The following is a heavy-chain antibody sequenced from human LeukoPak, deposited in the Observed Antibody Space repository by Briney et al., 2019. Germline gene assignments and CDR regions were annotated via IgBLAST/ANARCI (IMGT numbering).Heavy chain of an antibody. D-gene: IGHD3-3*01. J-gene: IGHJ4*02. CDR3: AKGALEWLLGIDY. V-gene: IGHV3-30*18. CDR2: ISYDGSNK. Sequence: TGGSLRVSRAASGFTFSSYGMHWVRQAPGKGLEWVAVISYDGSNKYYADSVKGRFTISRDNSKNTLYLQMNSLRAEDTAVYYCAKGALEWLLGIDYWGQGTLVTVSS. CDR1: GFTFSSYG.